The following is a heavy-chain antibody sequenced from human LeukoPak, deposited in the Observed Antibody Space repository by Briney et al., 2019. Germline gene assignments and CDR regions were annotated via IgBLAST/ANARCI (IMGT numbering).Heavy chain of an antibody. CDR2: LSGCGAGT. CDR3: AKGRQSRQHLGDY. J-gene: IGHJ4*02. CDR1: GFTFSSYA. V-gene: IGHV3-23*01. Sequence: PGGSLRLSCAASGFTFSSYAMSWVRQAPGKGLEWVSALSGCGAGTYYADSVKGRFTISRDNSKNTLYLQMNSLRAEDTAIYYCAKGRQSRQHLGDYWGQGTLVTVSS. D-gene: IGHD7-27*01.